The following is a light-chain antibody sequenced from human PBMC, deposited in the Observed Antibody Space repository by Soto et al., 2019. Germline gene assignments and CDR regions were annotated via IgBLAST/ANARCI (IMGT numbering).Light chain of an antibody. CDR3: QQYGISPRT. CDR1: QTVSRS. J-gene: IGKJ1*01. CDR2: GAS. V-gene: IGKV3-20*01. Sequence: EVVLWQSPAPLSLSPGGRATLSCRASQTVSRSLAWYQQKPGQAPRLLIYGASSRATGIPDRFSGSGSGTDFTLTISGLEPEDFAVYYCQQYGISPRTFGQGTKVDIK.